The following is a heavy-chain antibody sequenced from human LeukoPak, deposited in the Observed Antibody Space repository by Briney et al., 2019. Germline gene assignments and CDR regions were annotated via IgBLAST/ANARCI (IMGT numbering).Heavy chain of an antibody. Sequence: GESLKISCKGSGYSFTSYWIGWVHQMPGKGLEWMGIIYPGDSDTRYNPSFQGQVTISADKSITTAYLQWSSLKASDTAMYYCARCYYGSGSYRGGFDPWGQGPLVTVSS. CDR3: ARCYYGSGSYRGGFDP. J-gene: IGHJ5*02. D-gene: IGHD3-10*01. V-gene: IGHV5-51*07. CDR1: GYSFTSYW. CDR2: IYPGDSDT.